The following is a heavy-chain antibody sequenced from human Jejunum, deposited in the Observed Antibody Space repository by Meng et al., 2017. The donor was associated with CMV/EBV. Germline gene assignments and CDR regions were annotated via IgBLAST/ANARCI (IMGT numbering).Heavy chain of an antibody. Sequence: CAASGFTFRNYWMTWVRQAPGTGLEWVANIKEDGSEMYYVDSVKGRFTISRDNTKNSLYLQMISLRAEDTAVYYCARDGGRKEDYWGQGTLVTVSS. J-gene: IGHJ4*02. D-gene: IGHD3-16*01. V-gene: IGHV3-7*01. CDR2: IKEDGSEM. CDR1: GFTFRNYW. CDR3: ARDGGRKEDY.